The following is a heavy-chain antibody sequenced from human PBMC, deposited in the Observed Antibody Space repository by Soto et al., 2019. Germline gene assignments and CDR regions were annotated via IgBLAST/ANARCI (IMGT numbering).Heavy chain of an antibody. V-gene: IGHV3-73*01. CDR1: GFTLSGSA. CDR2: IRSKANNYAT. CDR3: AKALAGYNYGMDV. J-gene: IGHJ6*02. Sequence: GGSLRLSFAVSGFTLSGSAMHWVRQASGKGLEWVGRIRSKANNYATAYAASVKGRFIISRDNSNYTVSLQMNSLRAEDTAVYYCAKALAGYNYGMDVWGQGTTVTVSS.